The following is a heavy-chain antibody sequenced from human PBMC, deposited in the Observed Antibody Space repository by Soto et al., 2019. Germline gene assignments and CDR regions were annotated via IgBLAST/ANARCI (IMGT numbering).Heavy chain of an antibody. J-gene: IGHJ3*01. D-gene: IGHD3-22*01. CDR1: GGPFSNYA. CDR3: ARDLEPGDRCGYAFDL. V-gene: IGHV1-69*01. CDR2: IIPIFVTA. Sequence: QVQLVQSGAEVKKPGSSVRVSCKSSGGPFSNYAISWVRQAPGQGLEWMGGIIPIFVTADYPQKFQDRVTSTADESTATAYSELRRLRSEDTAVYYCARDLEPGDRCGYAFDLWGQGTMVTVSS.